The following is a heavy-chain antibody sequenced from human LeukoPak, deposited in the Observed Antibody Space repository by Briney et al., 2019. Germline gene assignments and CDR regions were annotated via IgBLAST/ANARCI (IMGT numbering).Heavy chain of an antibody. V-gene: IGHV4-34*01. CDR1: GGSFSGYY. CDR3: ARGGFAPTYYYGMDV. J-gene: IGHJ6*02. CDR2: INHSGST. D-gene: IGHD3-3*01. Sequence: SETLSLTCAVYGGSFSGYYWSWIRQPPGKGLEWIREINHSGSTNYNPSLKSRVTISVDTSKNQFSLKLSSVTAADTAVYYCARGGFAPTYYYGMDVWGQGTTVTVSS.